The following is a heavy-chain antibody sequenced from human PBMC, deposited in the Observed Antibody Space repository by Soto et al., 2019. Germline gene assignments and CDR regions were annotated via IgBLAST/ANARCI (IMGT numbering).Heavy chain of an antibody. CDR2: IYYRGST. D-gene: IGHD6-13*01. J-gene: IGHJ1*01. CDR3: ARGGHFGYSSRWYYFQH. V-gene: IGHV4-59*01. Sequence: SETLSLTCTVSGGSISSYYWSWIRQPPGKGLEWIGYIYYRGSTNYNPSLKSRVTISVDTSKNQFSLKLSSVTAADTAVYYCARGGHFGYSSRWYYFQHWGQGTLVTVSS. CDR1: GGSISSYY.